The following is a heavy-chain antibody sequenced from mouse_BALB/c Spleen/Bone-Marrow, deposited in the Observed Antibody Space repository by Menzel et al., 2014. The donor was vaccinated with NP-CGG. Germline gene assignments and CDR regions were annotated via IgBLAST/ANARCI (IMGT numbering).Heavy chain of an antibody. D-gene: IGHD1-1*01. CDR2: INPDSSTI. J-gene: IGHJ4*01. Sequence: EVKLMESGGGLVQPGGSLKLSCAASGFDFSRYWMSWVRQAPGKGLEWIGEINPDSSTINYTPSLKDKFIISRDNAKNTLYLQTSKVRSEDTALYYCARLGYYGMMVYWGQGTSVTASS. CDR3: ARLGYYGMMVY. CDR1: GFDFSRYW. V-gene: IGHV4-1*02.